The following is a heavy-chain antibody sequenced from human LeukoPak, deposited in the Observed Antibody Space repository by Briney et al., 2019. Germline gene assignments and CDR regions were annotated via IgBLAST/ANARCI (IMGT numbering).Heavy chain of an antibody. V-gene: IGHV4-59*01. CDR3: ARVYLNYGSAHYGMDV. Sequence: SETLSLTCTVSGGSISSYYWSWIRQPPGKGLEWIGYIYYSGSTNYNPSLKSRVTISVDTSKNQFSLKLSSVTAADTAVYYCARVYLNYGSAHYGMDVWGKGTTVTASS. J-gene: IGHJ6*04. CDR1: GGSISSYY. CDR2: IYYSGST. D-gene: IGHD3-10*01.